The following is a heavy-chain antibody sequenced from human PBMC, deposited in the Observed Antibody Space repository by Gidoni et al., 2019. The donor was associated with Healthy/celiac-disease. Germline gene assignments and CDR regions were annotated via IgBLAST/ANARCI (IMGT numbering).Heavy chain of an antibody. CDR1: GFTFSSYS. Sequence: EVQLVVSGGGLVKPGGSLRLSCAASGFTFSSYSMNWVRQAPGTGLEWVSSISSSSSYIYYADSVKGRFTISRDNAKNSLYLQMNSLRAEDTAVYYCARNSNSGYDVWGQGTLVTVSS. D-gene: IGHD5-12*01. CDR2: ISSSSSYI. V-gene: IGHV3-21*01. J-gene: IGHJ4*02. CDR3: ARNSNSGYDV.